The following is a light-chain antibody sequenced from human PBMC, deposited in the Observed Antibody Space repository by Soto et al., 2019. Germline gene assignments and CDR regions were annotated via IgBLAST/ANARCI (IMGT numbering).Light chain of an antibody. CDR2: AAS. J-gene: IGKJ4*01. CDR3: HQANTLPFA. V-gene: IGKV1-12*01. CDR1: QGISSW. Sequence: DIQMTQSPSSVSASVGDRVTITCRASQGISSWLAWYQQRPERAPKLLIYAASSVQSGVPSRFHGSGSGTDFTHTISSRQPEDLATYYCHQANTLPFAFGGGTKVGIK.